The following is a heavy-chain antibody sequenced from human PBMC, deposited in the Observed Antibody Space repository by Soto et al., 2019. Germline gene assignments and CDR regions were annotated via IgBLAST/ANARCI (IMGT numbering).Heavy chain of an antibody. J-gene: IGHJ4*02. D-gene: IGHD2-2*01. CDR1: GITFSTYG. CDR2: IWHDGSKT. CDR3: ARDLWGKYCSSTSCATLDS. V-gene: IGHV3-33*01. Sequence: GGSLRLSCAASGITFSTYGFHWVRQAPGKGLEWVAVIWHDGSKTYYGDSVKGRFTISRDDSKSTVYLQMNSLRAEDTAVYYCARDLWGKYCSSTSCATLDSWGQGTLVTVSS.